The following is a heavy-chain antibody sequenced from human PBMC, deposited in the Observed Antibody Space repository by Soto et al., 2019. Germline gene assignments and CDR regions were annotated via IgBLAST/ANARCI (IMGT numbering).Heavy chain of an antibody. D-gene: IGHD3-3*02. V-gene: IGHV4-39*01. Sequence: QLQLQESGPGLVKPSETLSLTCTVSGGSISSSSYYWGWIRQPPGKGLEWIGSIYYSGSTYYNPSIKSRVTISVDTTKNQSSLKLGSVTAADTAVYYCARHPPAVLAAGWFDPWGQGTLVTVSS. CDR2: IYYSGST. J-gene: IGHJ5*02. CDR3: ARHPPAVLAAGWFDP. CDR1: GGSISSSSYY.